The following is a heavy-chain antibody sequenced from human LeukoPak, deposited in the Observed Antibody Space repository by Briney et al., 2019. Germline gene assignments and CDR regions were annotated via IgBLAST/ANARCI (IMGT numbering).Heavy chain of an antibody. CDR1: GFTFSSYG. Sequence: GRSLRLSCAASGFTFSSYGMHWVRQAPGKGLERVAVISYDGSNKYYADSVKGRFTISRDNSKNTLYLQMNSLRAEDTAVYYCAKDLEPQLVGAADYWGQGTLVTVSS. CDR2: ISYDGSNK. D-gene: IGHD1-26*01. CDR3: AKDLEPQLVGAADY. J-gene: IGHJ4*02. V-gene: IGHV3-30*18.